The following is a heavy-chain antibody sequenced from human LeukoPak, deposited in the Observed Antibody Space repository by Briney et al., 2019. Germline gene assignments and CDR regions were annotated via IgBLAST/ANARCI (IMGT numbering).Heavy chain of an antibody. CDR2: ISGSGGST. V-gene: IGHV3-23*01. Sequence: GGSLRLSXAASGFTFSSYAMSWVRQAPGKGLEWVSAISGSGGSTYYADSVKGRFTISRDNSKNTLYLQMNSLGAEDTAVYYCAKSALKGIAAAGTWYFDYWGQGTLVTVSS. J-gene: IGHJ4*02. CDR3: AKSALKGIAAAGTWYFDY. D-gene: IGHD6-13*01. CDR1: GFTFSSYA.